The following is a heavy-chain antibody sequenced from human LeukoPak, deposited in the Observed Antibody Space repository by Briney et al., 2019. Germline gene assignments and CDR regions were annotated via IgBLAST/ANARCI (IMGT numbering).Heavy chain of an antibody. CDR2: ISWNSGSI. CDR3: AKATGTNANDAFDI. CDR1: GFTFDDYA. J-gene: IGHJ3*02. D-gene: IGHD1-7*01. V-gene: IGHV3-9*01. Sequence: PGRSLRLSCAASGFTFDDYAMHWVRQAPGKGLEWVSGISWNSGSIGYADSVKGRFTISRDNVKNSLYLQMNSLRAEDTALYYCAKATGTNANDAFDIWGQGTMVTVSS.